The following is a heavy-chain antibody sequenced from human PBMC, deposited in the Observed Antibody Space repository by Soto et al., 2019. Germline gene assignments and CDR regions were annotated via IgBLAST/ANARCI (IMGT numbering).Heavy chain of an antibody. CDR1: GFTFSSYG. CDR3: ARSDQLLSVYYYGMDV. V-gene: IGHV3-33*01. CDR2: IWYDGSNK. D-gene: IGHD2-2*01. J-gene: IGHJ6*02. Sequence: QVQLVESGGGVVQPGRSLRLSCAASGFTFSSYGMHWVRQAPGKGLEWVAVIWYDGSNKYYADSVNGRFTISRDNSKNTLYLQMNSLRAEDTAVYYCARSDQLLSVYYYGMDVWGQGTTVTVSS.